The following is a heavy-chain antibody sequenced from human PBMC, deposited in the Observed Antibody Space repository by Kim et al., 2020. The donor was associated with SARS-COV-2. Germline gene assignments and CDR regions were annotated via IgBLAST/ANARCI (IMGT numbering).Heavy chain of an antibody. J-gene: IGHJ4*01. Sequence: GGSLRLSCATSGFTFSDHYMDWVRQAPGKGLEWVGRSRNKVYSYSTEHAASVKGRFTISRDESKNSLYLQMNSLKIEDTAVYYCARAQGGDGYNIYWGQGTLVTVSS. CDR3: ARAQGGDGYNIY. D-gene: IGHD2-21*01. V-gene: IGHV3-72*01. CDR2: SRNKVYSYST. CDR1: GFTFSDHY.